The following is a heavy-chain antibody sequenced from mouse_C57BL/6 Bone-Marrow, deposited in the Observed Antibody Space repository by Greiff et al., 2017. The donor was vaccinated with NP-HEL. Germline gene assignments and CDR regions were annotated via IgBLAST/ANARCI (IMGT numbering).Heavy chain of an antibody. CDR3: ARWGYYYGSSARYWYFDV. D-gene: IGHD1-1*01. Sequence: DVMLVESGGGLVKPGGSLKLSCAASGFTFSDYGMHWVRQAPEKGLEWVAYISSGSSTIYYADTVKGRFTISRDNAKNTLFLQLTSLRSGGTAMDYCARWGYYYGSSARYWYFDVWGTGTTVTVSS. CDR2: ISSGSSTI. V-gene: IGHV5-17*01. CDR1: GFTFSDYG. J-gene: IGHJ1*03.